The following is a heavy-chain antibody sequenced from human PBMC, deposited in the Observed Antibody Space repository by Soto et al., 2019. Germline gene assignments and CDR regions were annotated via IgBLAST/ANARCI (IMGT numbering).Heavy chain of an antibody. D-gene: IGHD6-13*01. CDR3: ASRNSNPCFVY. Sequence: TLSLTCTVSGGSSSSGDYYWSWIRQPPGKGLEWIGSIYYSGSTYYNPSLKRRVTISVDTSKNQSPLKLNSVTAADTAVFYCASRNSNPCFVYWSRRSLVTGSS. V-gene: IGHV4-30-4*01. J-gene: IGHJ4*01. CDR2: IYYSGST. CDR1: GGSSSSGDYY.